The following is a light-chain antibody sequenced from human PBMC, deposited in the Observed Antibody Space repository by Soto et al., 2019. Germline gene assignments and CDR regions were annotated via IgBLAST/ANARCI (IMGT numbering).Light chain of an antibody. CDR3: QQYNSYTWT. CDR1: QSISSW. CDR2: DAS. J-gene: IGKJ1*01. Sequence: DIQMTESPSTLSASVGDRVTIICRASQSISSWLAWYQQKPGKAPKLLIYDASSLASGVPSRFSGSGSGKEFTLTISSLQPDDFATYYCQQYNSYTWTFGQGTKVDIK. V-gene: IGKV1-5*02.